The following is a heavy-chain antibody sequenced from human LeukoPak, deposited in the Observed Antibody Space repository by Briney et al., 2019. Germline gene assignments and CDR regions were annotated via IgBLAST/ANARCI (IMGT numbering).Heavy chain of an antibody. Sequence: GGSLRLSCAASGFTFSSYGMHWVRQAPGKGLEWVAFIRYDGSNKYYADSVKGRFTISRDNSKNTLYLQMNSLRAEDTAVYYCAKDLAEFRWLLAPNWFDPWGQGTLVTVSS. J-gene: IGHJ5*02. CDR2: IRYDGSNK. D-gene: IGHD3-16*01. CDR1: GFTFSSYG. V-gene: IGHV3-30*02. CDR3: AKDLAEFRWLLAPNWFDP.